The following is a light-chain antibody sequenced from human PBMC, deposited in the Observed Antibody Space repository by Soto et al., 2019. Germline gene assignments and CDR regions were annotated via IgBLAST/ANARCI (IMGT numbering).Light chain of an antibody. Sequence: AIHLTQSPSSLSASVGDRVTITCRASQASGSALAWYQQRPGRSPKLLIYDVSILESGVPSRFAGSGSGADFTLTISGLQPEDIATYYCQQFRIFLTFGAGTKVEIK. CDR1: QASGSA. CDR2: DVS. CDR3: QQFRIFLT. V-gene: IGKV1-13*02. J-gene: IGKJ4*01.